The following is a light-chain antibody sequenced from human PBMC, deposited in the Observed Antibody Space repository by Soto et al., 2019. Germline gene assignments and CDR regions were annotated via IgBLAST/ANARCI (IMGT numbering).Light chain of an antibody. V-gene: IGLV2-14*03. CDR3: SSYTSSSAYV. Sequence: QSALTQPASVSGSPGQSITISCTGTSSDVGGYNYVSWYQQHPGKAPKLMIYDVNNRPSGVSNRFSGSKSGKTASLTISGLQAEDEADYYCSSYTSSSAYVFGTGTKVTVL. CDR2: DVN. CDR1: SSDVGGYNY. J-gene: IGLJ1*01.